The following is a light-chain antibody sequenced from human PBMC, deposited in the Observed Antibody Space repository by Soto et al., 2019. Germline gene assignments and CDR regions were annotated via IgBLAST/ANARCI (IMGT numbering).Light chain of an antibody. J-gene: IGLJ3*02. Sequence: QSALTQPRSVSGSPGQSVTISCTRSSSDVGGSNFVSWYQQHPVKAPKLVIYDVSKRPSGVPDRFSGSKSGNTASLTISGLQAEDEADYYCCSYAGNSLWVFGGGTTLPVL. V-gene: IGLV2-11*01. CDR3: CSYAGNSLWV. CDR1: SSDVGGSNF. CDR2: DVS.